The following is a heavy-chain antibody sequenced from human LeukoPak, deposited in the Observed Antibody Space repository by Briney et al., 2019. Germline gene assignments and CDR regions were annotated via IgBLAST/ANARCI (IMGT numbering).Heavy chain of an antibody. CDR2: IYYSGST. D-gene: IGHD4-11*01. CDR1: GGSISSYY. Sequence: PSETLSLTCTVSGGSISSYYWSWIRQPPGKGLEWIGYIYYSGSTNYNPSLKSRVTISVDTSKNQFSLKLSSVTAADTAVYYCARRAYSIPYYYYYYMDVWGKGTTVTVSS. V-gene: IGHV4-59*12. CDR3: ARRAYSIPYYYYYYMDV. J-gene: IGHJ6*03.